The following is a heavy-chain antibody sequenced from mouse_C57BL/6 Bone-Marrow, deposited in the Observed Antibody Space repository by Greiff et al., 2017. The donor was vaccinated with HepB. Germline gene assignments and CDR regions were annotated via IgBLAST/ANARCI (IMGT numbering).Heavy chain of an antibody. J-gene: IGHJ3*01. V-gene: IGHV1-42*01. CDR2: INPSTGGT. CDR3: ARGEITTGGFAY. CDR1: GYSFTGYY. D-gene: IGHD1-1*01. Sequence: VQLQQSGPELVKPGASVKISCKASGYSFTGYYMNWVKQSPEKRLEWIGEINPSTGGTTYNQKFKAKATLTVDKSASTAYMQLKSLTSEDSAVYYCARGEITTGGFAYWGQGTLVTVSA.